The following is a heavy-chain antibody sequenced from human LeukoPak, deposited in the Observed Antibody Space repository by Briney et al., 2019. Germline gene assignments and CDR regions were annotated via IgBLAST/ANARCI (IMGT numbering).Heavy chain of an antibody. Sequence: SATLSLTCAVYGGSFSGYYWSWIRQPPGKGLEWIGEINHSGSTNYNPSLKSRVTISVDTSKNQFSLKLSSVTAADTAGYHCALMVVTAIRPRGWIDPWGQGTLVTVSS. D-gene: IGHD2-21*02. CDR3: ALMVVTAIRPRGWIDP. CDR2: INHSGST. V-gene: IGHV4-34*01. CDR1: GGSFSGYY. J-gene: IGHJ5*02.